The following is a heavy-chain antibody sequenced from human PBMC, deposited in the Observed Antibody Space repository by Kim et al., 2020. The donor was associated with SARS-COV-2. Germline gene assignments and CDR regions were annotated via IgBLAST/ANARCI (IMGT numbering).Heavy chain of an antibody. CDR3: AREGIRGGSSLFDY. J-gene: IGHJ4*02. CDR1: GFTFSSYG. D-gene: IGHD1-26*01. CDR2: ISYDGSNK. Sequence: GGSLRLSCAASGFTFSSYGMHWVRQAPGKGLEWVAVISYDGSNKYYADSVKGRFTISRDNSKNTLYLQMNSLRAEDTAVYYCAREGIRGGSSLFDYWGQG. V-gene: IGHV3-33*05.